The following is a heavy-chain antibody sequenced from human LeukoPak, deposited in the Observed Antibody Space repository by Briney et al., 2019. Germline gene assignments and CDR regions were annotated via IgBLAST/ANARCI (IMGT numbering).Heavy chain of an antibody. CDR3: ARDPWYSSSWYLGLG. V-gene: IGHV3-7*01. Sequence: PGGSLRLSCAASGFTFSSYWMSCVRQAPGKGLEWVANIKQDGSEKYYVDSVKGRFTISRDNAKNSLYLQMNSLRAEDTAVYYCARDPWYSSSWYLGLGWGQGTLVTVSS. CDR2: IKQDGSEK. D-gene: IGHD6-13*01. CDR1: GFTFSSYW. J-gene: IGHJ4*02.